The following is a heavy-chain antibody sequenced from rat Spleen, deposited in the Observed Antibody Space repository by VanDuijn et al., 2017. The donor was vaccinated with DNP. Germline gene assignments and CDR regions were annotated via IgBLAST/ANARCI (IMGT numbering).Heavy chain of an antibody. CDR2: IHTGGSTT. D-gene: IGHD1-2*01. J-gene: IGHJ2*01. Sequence: EVQLVESGGGLVQPGKSLKLSCAASGFSFNKYGMAWVRQTPTKGLEWVASIHTGGSTTYYRDSVKGRFTISRDNAKNTQYLQMDSLRSDDTAPYYCARTNSYIYEYWGQGVMVTVSS. CDR1: GFSFNKYG. CDR3: ARTNSYIYEY. V-gene: IGHV5S14*01.